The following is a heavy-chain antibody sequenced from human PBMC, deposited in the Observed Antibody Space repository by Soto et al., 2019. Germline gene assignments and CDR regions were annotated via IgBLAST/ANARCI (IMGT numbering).Heavy chain of an antibody. Sequence: ASVKVSCKASGYTFTSYDINWVRQATGQGLEWMGWMNPNSGNTGYAQKFQGRVTMTRNTSISTAYMELSSLRSEDTAVYYCARMAAVRATTLYYYMDVWGKGTTVTVSS. V-gene: IGHV1-8*01. D-gene: IGHD1-26*01. J-gene: IGHJ6*03. CDR3: ARMAAVRATTLYYYMDV. CDR1: GYTFTSYD. CDR2: MNPNSGNT.